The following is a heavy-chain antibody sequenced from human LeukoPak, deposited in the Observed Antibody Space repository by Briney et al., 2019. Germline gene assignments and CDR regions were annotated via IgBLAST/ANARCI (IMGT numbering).Heavy chain of an antibody. CDR2: ISGSGNHI. CDR1: GFTFSSYS. Sequence: GGSLRLSCAASGFTFSSYSMNWVRQAPGKGLEWVSSISGSGNHIYYADSLKGRFTISRDNAKNSVSLQRNNLRADDMAVYYCAKDPWGSRSFWGQGTLVIVSS. V-gene: IGHV3-21*06. D-gene: IGHD6-6*01. J-gene: IGHJ4*02. CDR3: AKDPWGSRSF.